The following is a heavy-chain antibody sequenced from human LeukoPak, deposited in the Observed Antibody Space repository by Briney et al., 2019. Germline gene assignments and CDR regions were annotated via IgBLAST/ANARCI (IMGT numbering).Heavy chain of an antibody. V-gene: IGHV3-23*01. CDR1: GFTFSTYT. CDR3: AIDPNWGTHS. J-gene: IGHJ4*02. CDR2: IGSSGGGI. Sequence: GGSLRLSCAASGFTFSTYTMYWVRHPPGKGLGWVSIIGSSGGGIHYADSVKGRFTISRDNSKNALYLQTNSLRVEDTAVYYCAIDPNWGTHSWGQGVLVTVSS. D-gene: IGHD7-27*01.